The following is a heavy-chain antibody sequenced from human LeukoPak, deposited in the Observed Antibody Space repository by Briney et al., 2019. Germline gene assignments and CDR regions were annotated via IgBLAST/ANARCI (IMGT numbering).Heavy chain of an antibody. CDR1: GGSFSGYY. CDR3: ARGLVIPYYYGMDV. Sequence: SETLSLTCAVYGGSFSGYYWSWIRQHPGKGLEWIGYIYYSGSTYYNPSLKSRVTISVDTSKNQFSLKLSSVTAADTAVYYCARGLVIPYYYGMDVWGQGTTVTVSS. CDR2: IYYSGST. D-gene: IGHD2-21*01. J-gene: IGHJ6*02. V-gene: IGHV4-31*11.